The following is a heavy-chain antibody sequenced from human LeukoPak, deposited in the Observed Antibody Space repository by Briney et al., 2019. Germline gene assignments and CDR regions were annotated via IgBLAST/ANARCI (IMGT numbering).Heavy chain of an antibody. D-gene: IGHD5-12*01. CDR2: TSFDGSKK. J-gene: IGHJ4*02. Sequence: PGGSLGLSCAASGLIFGSYGMHWVRQAPGKGLEWVSVTSFDGSKKYYADSVKGRFTISIDNSKNTLYLQMNSLRAEDTAVYYCAKEGSGYDLGYLDYWGQGTLVTVSS. V-gene: IGHV3-30*18. CDR3: AKEGSGYDLGYLDY. CDR1: GLIFGSYG.